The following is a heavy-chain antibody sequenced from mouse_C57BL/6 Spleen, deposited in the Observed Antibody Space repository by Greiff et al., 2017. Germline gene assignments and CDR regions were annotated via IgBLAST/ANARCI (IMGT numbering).Heavy chain of an antibody. Sequence: EVHLVESGGGLVKPGGSLKLSCAASGFTFSSYAMSWVRQTPEKRLEWVATISDGGSYTYYPDNVKGRFTISRDNAKNNLYLQMSHLKSEDTAMYYCARGGITTVVARAFDYWGQGTTLTVSS. CDR1: GFTFSSYA. CDR3: ARGGITTVVARAFDY. CDR2: ISDGGSYT. D-gene: IGHD1-1*01. J-gene: IGHJ2*01. V-gene: IGHV5-4*01.